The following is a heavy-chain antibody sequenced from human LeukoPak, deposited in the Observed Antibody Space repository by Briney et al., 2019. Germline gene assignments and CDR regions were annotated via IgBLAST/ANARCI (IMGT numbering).Heavy chain of an antibody. D-gene: IGHD2-21*01. Sequence: PGGSLRLSCAASGFTFRDYYMSWIRQPPGKGLEWIGSIYYSGSTYYNPSLKSRVTISVDTSKNQFSLKLSSVTAADTAVYYCARLPGDDDAFDIWGQGTMVTVSS. CDR1: GFTFRDYY. CDR2: IYYSGST. CDR3: ARLPGDDDAFDI. V-gene: IGHV4-39*01. J-gene: IGHJ3*02.